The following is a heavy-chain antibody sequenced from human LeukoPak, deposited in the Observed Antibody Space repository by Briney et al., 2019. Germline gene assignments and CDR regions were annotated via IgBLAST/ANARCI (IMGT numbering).Heavy chain of an antibody. CDR1: GYTFTGYY. D-gene: IGHD6-19*01. CDR3: ARVVAGTWGVFDY. J-gene: IGHJ4*02. V-gene: IGHV1-2*04. Sequence: GPSVKVSCKASGYTFTGYYMHWVRQAPGQGLEWTGWINPNSGGTNYAQKFQGWVTMTRDTSISTAYMELSRLRSDDTAVYYCARVVAGTWGVFDYWGQGTLVTVSS. CDR2: INPNSGGT.